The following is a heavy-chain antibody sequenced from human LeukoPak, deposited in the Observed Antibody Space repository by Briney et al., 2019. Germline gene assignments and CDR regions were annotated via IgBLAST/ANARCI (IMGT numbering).Heavy chain of an antibody. CDR1: GFTFSSYD. CDR2: IGTAGDT. CDR3: ARSIYCSSTSCPGDAFDI. V-gene: IGHV3-13*01. D-gene: IGHD2-2*01. Sequence: GGSLRLSCAASGFTFSSYDMPWVRQATGKGLEWVSAIGTAGDTYYPGSVKGRFTISRENAKNSLYLQMNSLRAGDTAVYYCARSIYCSSTSCPGDAFDIWGQGTMVTVSS. J-gene: IGHJ3*02.